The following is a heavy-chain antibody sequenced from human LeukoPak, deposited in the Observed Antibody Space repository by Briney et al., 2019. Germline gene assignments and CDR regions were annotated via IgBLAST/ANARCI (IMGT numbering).Heavy chain of an antibody. J-gene: IGHJ4*02. Sequence: GESLKISCEASGYGFTNYWNDWVRQLPGPGLERMGIINPSCSDTSYSPSFQGQVTISADKSISTAYLQWSSLKASDSGVYYCAGAGNFDYWGQGTLVTVSS. CDR1: GYGFTNYW. CDR2: INPSCSDT. V-gene: IGHV5-51*01. CDR3: AGAGNFDY.